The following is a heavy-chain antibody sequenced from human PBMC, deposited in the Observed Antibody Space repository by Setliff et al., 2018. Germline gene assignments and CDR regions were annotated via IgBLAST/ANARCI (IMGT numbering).Heavy chain of an antibody. Sequence: GASVKVSCKASGGTFRTDGFNWVRQAPGQGLEWMGRIIPVFGTAKYAQEFQGRVTISADESTRTVHMEVSSLTSEDTAVYFCARDSVTLGQLERRGGWHYYGMDVWGQGSRVTVSS. CDR1: GGTFRTDG. D-gene: IGHD1-1*01. CDR3: ARDSVTLGQLERRGGWHYYGMDV. CDR2: IIPVFGTA. J-gene: IGHJ6*02. V-gene: IGHV1-69*13.